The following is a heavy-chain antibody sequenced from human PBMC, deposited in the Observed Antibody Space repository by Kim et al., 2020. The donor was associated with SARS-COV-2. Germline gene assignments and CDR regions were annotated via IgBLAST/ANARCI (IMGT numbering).Heavy chain of an antibody. CDR1: GGSISSYY. Sequence: SETLSLTCTVPGGSISSYYWSWIRQPPGKGLEWIGYIYYSGSTNYNPSLKSRVTISVDTSKNQFSLKLRSVTAADTAVYYCSRHAFQWVVAATGGWFDPWGQGALVTISS. D-gene: IGHD2-15*01. J-gene: IGHJ5*02. V-gene: IGHV4-59*08. CDR2: IYYSGST. CDR3: SRHAFQWVVAATGGWFDP.